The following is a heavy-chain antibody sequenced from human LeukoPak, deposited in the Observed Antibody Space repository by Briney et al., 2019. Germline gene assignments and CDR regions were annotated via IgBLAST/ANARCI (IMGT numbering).Heavy chain of an antibody. CDR2: IFYSGST. D-gene: IGHD5-18*01. J-gene: IGHJ4*02. CDR3: VRVYIYGRSHFDY. Sequence: SETLSLTCTVSGGSISSSSYWGWIRQPPGKGLEWIGSIFYSGSTYYNPSLKSRVTISVDTSKNQFSLKLTSVTAADTAVYYCVRVYIYGRSHFDYWGQGTLVTVSS. V-gene: IGHV4-39*01. CDR1: GGSISSSSY.